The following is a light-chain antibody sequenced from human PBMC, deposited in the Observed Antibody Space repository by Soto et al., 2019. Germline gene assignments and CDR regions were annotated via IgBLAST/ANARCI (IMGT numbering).Light chain of an antibody. Sequence: IVLTQSPVTLSLSPGERATLSCRASQRITTSSLAWYQQKPGQAPRLLIYDASNRATGIPDRFSGSGSGTDFTLTISRLEPEDFAVYYCQQRGGSPPTWTFGQRTKWIS. V-gene: IGKV3-20*01. CDR3: QQRGGSPPTWT. J-gene: IGKJ1*01. CDR2: DAS. CDR1: QRITTSS.